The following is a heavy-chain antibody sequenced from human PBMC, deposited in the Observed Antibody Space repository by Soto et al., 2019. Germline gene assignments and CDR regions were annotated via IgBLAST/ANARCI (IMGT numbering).Heavy chain of an antibody. CDR1: GFAFSNYG. V-gene: IGHV3-33*01. CDR3: ARDDIPGRAVAIYGMDV. Sequence: GGSLRLSCAASGFAFSNYGMHWVRQAPGKGLEWVAVIWYDGSNKYYADPVKGRFTISRDNSKNTLYLQINSLRAEDTAVYYCARDDIPGRAVAIYGMDVWGQGTTVTVSS. J-gene: IGHJ6*02. D-gene: IGHD6-19*01. CDR2: IWYDGSNK.